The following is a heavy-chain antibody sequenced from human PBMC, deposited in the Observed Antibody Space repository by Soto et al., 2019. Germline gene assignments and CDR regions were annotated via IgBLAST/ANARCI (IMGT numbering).Heavy chain of an antibody. D-gene: IGHD1-7*01. CDR1: GGSISSGPYY. V-gene: IGHV4-39*02. Sequence: SETLSLTCSVSGGSISSGPYYWGWVRQPPGKGLEWIGSIDYSGRTYYNPSLKSPVTIFVDTSNNQFSLRVNFVTAADTAVYYCAREWNYHDEGWFDPWGQGALVTVSS. J-gene: IGHJ5*02. CDR2: IDYSGRT. CDR3: AREWNYHDEGWFDP.